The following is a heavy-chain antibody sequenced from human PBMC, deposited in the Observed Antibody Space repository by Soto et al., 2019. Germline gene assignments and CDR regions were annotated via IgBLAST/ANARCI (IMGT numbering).Heavy chain of an antibody. Sequence: GSLRLSCAASGFTFSSYAMSWVRQAPGKGLEWVSAISGSGGSTYYADSVKGRFTISRDNSKNTLYLQMNSLRAEDTAVYYCAKEGYCTNGVCPKFDYWGQGTLVTVSS. CDR2: ISGSGGST. V-gene: IGHV3-23*01. CDR3: AKEGYCTNGVCPKFDY. CDR1: GFTFSSYA. J-gene: IGHJ4*02. D-gene: IGHD2-8*01.